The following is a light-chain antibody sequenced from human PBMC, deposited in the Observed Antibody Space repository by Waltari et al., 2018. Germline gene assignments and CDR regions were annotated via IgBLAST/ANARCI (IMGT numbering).Light chain of an antibody. Sequence: QSILTQPTPVSGAPGQRVTISCTGSSSNIGAGHDVHWYQAFPGTAPKLLIYGNTNRPSGVPDRFSGSKSCPSASRAIKGLQAEDEADYYCQSFDSNVRGGVVFGGGTKVTVL. J-gene: IGLJ3*02. V-gene: IGLV1-40*01. CDR2: GNT. CDR3: QSFDSNVRGGVV. CDR1: SSNIGAGHD.